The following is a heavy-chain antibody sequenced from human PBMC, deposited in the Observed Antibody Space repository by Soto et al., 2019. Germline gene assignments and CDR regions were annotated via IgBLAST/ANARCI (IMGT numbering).Heavy chain of an antibody. D-gene: IGHD4-17*01. CDR3: AKDLWEGGNYGSSSDH. Sequence: RGSLRLSCAASGFTFASCSMSWVRQAPGKGLEWVSLISAPGVGSYYADSVKGRFTISRDNSKNTIYLQMDSLRADDTALYYCAKDLWEGGNYGSSSDHWGPATLVTVSS. J-gene: IGHJ4*01. CDR2: ISAPGVGS. V-gene: IGHV3-23*01. CDR1: GFTFASCS.